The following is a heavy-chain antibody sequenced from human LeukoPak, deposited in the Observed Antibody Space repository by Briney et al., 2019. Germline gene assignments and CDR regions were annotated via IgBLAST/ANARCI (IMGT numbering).Heavy chain of an antibody. CDR2: IYSVGST. CDR1: GFTVSSNY. V-gene: IGHV3-53*01. J-gene: IGHJ6*02. D-gene: IGHD3-9*01. Sequence: GGSLRLSFAASGFTVSSNYMSWVGQAPGKGLEWVSVIYSVGSTYYADSVKGRFTISRDNSKNTLYLQMNSLRAEDTAVYYCARDQGVADILTGYYRYYGMDVWGQGTTVTVSS. CDR3: ARDQGVADILTGYYRYYGMDV.